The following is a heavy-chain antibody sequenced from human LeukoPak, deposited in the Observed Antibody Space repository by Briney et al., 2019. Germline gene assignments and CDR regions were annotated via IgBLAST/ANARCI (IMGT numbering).Heavy chain of an antibody. Sequence: PGGSLRLSCAASGFTFSSYAMSWVRQAPGKGLEWVSVFSGSGGSTYYADSVKGRFTISRDNSKNTLYLQMNSLRAEDTAVYYCAKSLFSLTDYWGQGTLVTVSS. CDR1: GFTFSSYA. J-gene: IGHJ4*02. D-gene: IGHD2-21*01. CDR3: AKSLFSLTDY. V-gene: IGHV3-23*01. CDR2: FSGSGGST.